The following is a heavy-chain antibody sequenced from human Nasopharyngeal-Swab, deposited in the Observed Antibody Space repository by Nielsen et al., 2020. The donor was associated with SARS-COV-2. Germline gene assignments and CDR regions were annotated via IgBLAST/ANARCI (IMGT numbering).Heavy chain of an antibody. CDR3: ARGYSGYYYFDY. Sequence: VRQAPGKGLEWVAVISYDGSNKHYEDSVKGRFTISRDNSKNTLYLQMNSLRAEDTAVYYCARGYSGYYYFDYWGQGTLVTVSS. CDR2: ISYDGSNK. V-gene: IGHV3-30*03. J-gene: IGHJ4*02. D-gene: IGHD5-12*01.